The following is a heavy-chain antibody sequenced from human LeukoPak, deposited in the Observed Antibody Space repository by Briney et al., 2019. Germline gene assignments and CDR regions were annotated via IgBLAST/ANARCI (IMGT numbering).Heavy chain of an antibody. J-gene: IGHJ5*02. CDR3: AATNEAVVAATPHWFDP. CDR1: GGSFSGYY. D-gene: IGHD2-15*01. Sequence: SETLSLTCAVYGGSFSGYYWSWIRQHPGKGLEWIGYIYYSGSTYYNPSLKSRVTISVDTSKNQFSLKLSSVTAADTAVYYCAATNEAVVAATPHWFDPWGQGTLVTVSS. V-gene: IGHV4-31*11. CDR2: IYYSGST.